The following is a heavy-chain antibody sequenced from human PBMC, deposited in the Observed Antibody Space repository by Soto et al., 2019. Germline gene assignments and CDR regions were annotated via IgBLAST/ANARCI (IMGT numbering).Heavy chain of an antibody. Sequence: QVQVVESGGGVVQPGRSLRLSCADSGIAFSSYAMQWVRQAPGKGLEWVGVISNDGSNQYYTDSVKGRFTISRDNSKNTVSLQMSSLRDEDTAVYYCASAFLAGAGGDVWGQGTLVIVSS. CDR3: ASAFLAGAGGDV. D-gene: IGHD6-19*01. CDR1: GIAFSSYA. CDR2: ISNDGSNQ. J-gene: IGHJ4*02. V-gene: IGHV3-30-3*01.